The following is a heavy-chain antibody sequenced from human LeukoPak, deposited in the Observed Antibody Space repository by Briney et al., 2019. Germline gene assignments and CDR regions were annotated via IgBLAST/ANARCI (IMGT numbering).Heavy chain of an antibody. D-gene: IGHD2-15*01. CDR3: AREVAATLIDY. J-gene: IGHJ4*02. V-gene: IGHV1-18*01. CDR2: ISAYNGNT. CDR1: GYTFTHYG. Sequence: GASVIVSCKASGYTFTHYGITWVRQAPGHGLEWMGWISAYNGNTNYAQKLQGRVTMVTDTSTSTAYMELRSLKSDDTAVYYCAREVAATLIDYWSQGTLVTVSS.